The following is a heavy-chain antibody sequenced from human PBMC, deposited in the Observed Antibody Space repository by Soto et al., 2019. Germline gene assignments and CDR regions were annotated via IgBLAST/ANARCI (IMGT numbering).Heavy chain of an antibody. J-gene: IGHJ4*02. CDR2: ISSNGGST. D-gene: IGHD3-22*01. Sequence: EVQLVESGGGLVQPGGSLRLSCAASGFTFSSYAMHWVRQAPGKGLEYVSAISSNGGSTYYANSVKGRFTISRDNSKNTLYLQTGSLRAEDMAVYYCARGGSGSYYFDYWGQGTLVTVSS. CDR3: ARGGSGSYYFDY. CDR1: GFTFSSYA. V-gene: IGHV3-64*01.